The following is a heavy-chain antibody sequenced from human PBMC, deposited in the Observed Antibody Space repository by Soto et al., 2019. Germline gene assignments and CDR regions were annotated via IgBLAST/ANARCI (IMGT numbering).Heavy chain of an antibody. D-gene: IGHD2-2*01. CDR1: GGTFSSYA. CDR2: IIPIFGTA. Sequence: QVQLVQSGAEVKKPGSSVKVSCKASGGTFSSYAISWVRQAPGQGLEWMGGIIPIFGTANYAQKFQGRVTITADESTSTAYMELSSLRSEDTAVYYCERFPGYCSSTSCYYYYGMDVWGQGTTVTVSS. J-gene: IGHJ6*02. V-gene: IGHV1-69*01. CDR3: ERFPGYCSSTSCYYYYGMDV.